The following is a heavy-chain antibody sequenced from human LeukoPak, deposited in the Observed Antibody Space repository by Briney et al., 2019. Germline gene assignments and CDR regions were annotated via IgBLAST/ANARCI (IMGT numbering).Heavy chain of an antibody. V-gene: IGHV3-11*01. Sequence: PGGSLRLSCTASGFIFRNYFMTWIRQAPGKGLEWVSYIGSSGNTIYYADSVKGRFTISRDNARNSVFLHMNSLRGEDTAVYYCARDSRGTQWVPSFDHWGQGILVTVSS. J-gene: IGHJ4*02. CDR2: IGSSGNTI. CDR1: GFIFRNYF. D-gene: IGHD1-26*01. CDR3: ARDSRGTQWVPSFDH.